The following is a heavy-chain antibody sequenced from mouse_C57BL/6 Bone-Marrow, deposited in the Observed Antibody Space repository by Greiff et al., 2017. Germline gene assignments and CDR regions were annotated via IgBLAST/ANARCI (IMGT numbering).Heavy chain of an antibody. Sequence: EVKLVESGGGLVQPGGSLKLSCAASGFTFSDYGMAWVRQAPRKGPEWVAFISNLAYSIYYADTVTGRFTISRENAKNTLYLEMRSLRSEDTAMYYCARYDYDGDAMDYWGQGTSVTVSS. J-gene: IGHJ4*01. CDR2: ISNLAYSI. V-gene: IGHV5-15*01. D-gene: IGHD2-4*01. CDR3: ARYDYDGDAMDY. CDR1: GFTFSDYG.